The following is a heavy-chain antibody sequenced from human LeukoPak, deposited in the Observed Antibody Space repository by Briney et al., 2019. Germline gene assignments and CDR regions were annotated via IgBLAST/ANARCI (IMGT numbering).Heavy chain of an antibody. CDR3: ARHYYGDYFFDI. J-gene: IGHJ3*02. CDR2: IWYDGSNK. CDR1: GFTFSSYG. D-gene: IGHD4-17*01. Sequence: GGSLRLSCAASGFTFSSYGMHWVRQAPGKGLEWVAVIWYDGSNKYYADSVKGRFTISRDNSKNTLYLQMNSLRAEDTAVYYCARHYYGDYFFDIWGQGTIVTVSS. V-gene: IGHV3-33*01.